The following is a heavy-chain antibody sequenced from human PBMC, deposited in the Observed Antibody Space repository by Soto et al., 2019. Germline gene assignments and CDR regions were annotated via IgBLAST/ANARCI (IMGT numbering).Heavy chain of an antibody. V-gene: IGHV1-8*01. D-gene: IGHD2-8*01. CDR2: MNPNSGNT. CDR1: GYTFTSYD. J-gene: IGHJ6*03. Sequence: ASVKVSCKASGYTFTSYDINWVRQATGQGLEWMGWMNPNSGNTGYAQKFQGRVTMTRNTSISTAYMELSSLRSEDTAVYYCARGDAVYASYYYYYMDVWGKGTTVTVSS. CDR3: ARGDAVYASYYYYYMDV.